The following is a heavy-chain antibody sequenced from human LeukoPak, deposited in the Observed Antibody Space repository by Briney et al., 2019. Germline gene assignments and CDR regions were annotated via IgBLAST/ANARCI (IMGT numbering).Heavy chain of an antibody. Sequence: SETLSLTCAVYGGSFSGYYWSWIRQLPGKGLEWIGEINHSGSTNYNPSLKSRVTISVDTSKNQFSLKLSSVTAADTAVYYCARLRYCTNGVCPWGQGTLVTVSS. J-gene: IGHJ5*02. CDR2: INHSGST. CDR1: GGSFSGYY. V-gene: IGHV4-34*01. CDR3: ARLRYCTNGVCP. D-gene: IGHD2-8*01.